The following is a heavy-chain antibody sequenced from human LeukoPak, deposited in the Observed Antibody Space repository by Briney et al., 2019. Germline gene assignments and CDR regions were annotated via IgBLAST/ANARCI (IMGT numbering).Heavy chain of an antibody. CDR1: GFTFDDFT. J-gene: IGHJ4*02. CDR2: ISWDGGSR. Sequence: GGSLRLSCAASGFTFDDFTMHWVRQAPGKGLEWVSLISWDGGSRYYADSVKGRFTISRDNSKNTLYLQMNSLRAEDTAVYYCAKTYYDSSGYYYDDPLDYWGQGTLVTVSS. D-gene: IGHD3-22*01. CDR3: AKTYYDSSGYYYDDPLDY. V-gene: IGHV3-43*01.